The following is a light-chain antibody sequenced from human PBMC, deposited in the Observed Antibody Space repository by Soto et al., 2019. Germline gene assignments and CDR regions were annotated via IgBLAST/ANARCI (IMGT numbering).Light chain of an antibody. V-gene: IGKV3-20*01. Sequence: EIVGTKSPGTLSLSPGERATLSCRASQSVSSSYLAWYQQNPGQAPRLLIYGASSRATGIPDRFIGSGAGTAFSITIIRLVHADYVVYYCQQYGSSPPITFGQGTRLEI. CDR1: QSVSSSY. CDR2: GAS. J-gene: IGKJ5*01. CDR3: QQYGSSPPIT.